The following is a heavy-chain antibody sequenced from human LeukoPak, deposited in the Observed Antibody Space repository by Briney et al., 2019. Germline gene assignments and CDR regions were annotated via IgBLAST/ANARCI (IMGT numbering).Heavy chain of an antibody. V-gene: IGHV3-23*01. J-gene: IGHJ4*02. CDR3: ASPSIEHYDSSGYYAN. CDR2: ISGSGGST. Sequence: GGSLRLSCAASGFTFSSYGMSWVRQAPGKGLEWVSAISGSGGSTYYADSVKGRFTISRDNSKNTLYLQMNSLRAEDTAVYYCASPSIEHYDSSGYYANWGQGTLVTVSS. D-gene: IGHD3-22*01. CDR1: GFTFSSYG.